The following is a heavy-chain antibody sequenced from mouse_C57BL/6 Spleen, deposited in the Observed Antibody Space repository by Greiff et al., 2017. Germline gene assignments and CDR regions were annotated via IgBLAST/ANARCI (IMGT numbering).Heavy chain of an antibody. V-gene: IGHV1-59*01. CDR1: GYTFTSYW. Sequence: QVQLQQPGAELVRPGTSVKLSCKASGYTFTSYWMHWVKQRPGQGLEWIGVIDPSDSYTNYNQKFKGKATLTVDTSSSTAYMQLSSLTSEDSAVYYCARGYGSYVGTYAMDYWGQGTSVTVSS. CDR3: ARGYGSYVGTYAMDY. CDR2: IDPSDSYT. D-gene: IGHD2-1*01. J-gene: IGHJ4*01.